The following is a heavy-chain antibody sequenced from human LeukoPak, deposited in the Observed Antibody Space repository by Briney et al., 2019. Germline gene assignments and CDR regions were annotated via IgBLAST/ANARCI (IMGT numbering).Heavy chain of an antibody. CDR1: GGSFSGYY. CDR2: ISSSGSTI. D-gene: IGHD2-21*02. CDR3: ARDFVRVTSFDY. J-gene: IGHJ4*02. V-gene: IGHV3-11*01. Sequence: LSLTCAVYGGSFSGYYWSWIRQAPGKGLEWVSYISSSGSTIYYADSVKGRFTISRDNAKNSLYLQMNSLRAEDTAVYYCARDFVRVTSFDYWGQGTLVTVSS.